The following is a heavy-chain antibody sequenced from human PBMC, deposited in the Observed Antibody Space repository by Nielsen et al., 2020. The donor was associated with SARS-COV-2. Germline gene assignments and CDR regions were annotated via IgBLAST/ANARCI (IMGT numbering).Heavy chain of an antibody. Sequence: TLSLTCTVSGGSISSGGYYWSWIRQHPGKGLEWIGYIDYRGSTYYNPPLKSRVIMSVDTSKNQFSLKVSSVTAADTAVYYCARRKIADGWFDPWGQGTLVTVSS. CDR1: GGSISSGGYY. V-gene: IGHV4-31*03. D-gene: IGHD6-13*01. CDR2: IDYRGST. J-gene: IGHJ5*02. CDR3: ARRKIADGWFDP.